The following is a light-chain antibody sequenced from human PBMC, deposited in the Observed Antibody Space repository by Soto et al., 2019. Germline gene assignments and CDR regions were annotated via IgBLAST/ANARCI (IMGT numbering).Light chain of an antibody. CDR3: GSWDSSLSAYV. CDR2: DDN. V-gene: IGLV1-51*01. CDR1: SSNIGGNS. J-gene: IGLJ1*01. Sequence: QSVLKQLPSVSAAPGQKVTTSCPGSSSNIGGNSVSWYQQLPGTAPKLLIYDDNKRPSGIPDRFSGSKSGTSATLGITGFQTGDEADYYCGSWDSSLSAYVFGTGTKVTVL.